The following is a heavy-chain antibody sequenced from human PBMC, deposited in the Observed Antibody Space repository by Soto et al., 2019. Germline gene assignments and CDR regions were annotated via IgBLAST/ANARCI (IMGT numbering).Heavy chain of an antibody. J-gene: IGHJ4*02. V-gene: IGHV3-74*01. D-gene: IGHD2-15*01. CDR2: IRGDGAVT. CDR3: ATILASSATGY. Sequence: GGSLRLSCAASGFTFSSYWMHWVRQAPGKGLEWVSSIRGDGAVTSHEDSVRGRFTTSRDNSKSKLFLQMNSLSDEDTAIYYSATILASSATGYWGQGIPVTVSS. CDR1: GFTFSSYW.